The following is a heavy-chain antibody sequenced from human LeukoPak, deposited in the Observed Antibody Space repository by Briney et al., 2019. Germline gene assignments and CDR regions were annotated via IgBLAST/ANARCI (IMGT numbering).Heavy chain of an antibody. CDR2: IEQDGSDK. CDR3: AELGITMIGGV. V-gene: IGHV3-7*01. CDR1: GFTFRSYW. D-gene: IGHD3-10*02. Sequence: GGSLRLSCAASGFTFRSYWMSWVRQAPGKGLEWVANIEQDGSDKHYVDSVKGRFTISRDSAKNSLYLQMNSLRAEDTAVYYCAELGITMIGGVWGKGTTVTISS. J-gene: IGHJ6*04.